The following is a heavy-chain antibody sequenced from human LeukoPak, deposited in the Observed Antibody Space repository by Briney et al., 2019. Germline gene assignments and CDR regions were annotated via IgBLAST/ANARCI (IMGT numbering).Heavy chain of an antibody. V-gene: IGHV3-74*01. CDR3: ARGRFGESLG. J-gene: IGHJ4*02. CDR1: GFTFDDYG. CDR2: INSDGSST. D-gene: IGHD3-10*01. Sequence: GGSLRLSCAASGFTFDDYGMSWVRQAPGKGLVWVSRINSDGSSTSYADSVKGRFTISRDNAKNTLYLQMDSLRAEDTAVYYCARGRFGESLGWGQGTLVTVSS.